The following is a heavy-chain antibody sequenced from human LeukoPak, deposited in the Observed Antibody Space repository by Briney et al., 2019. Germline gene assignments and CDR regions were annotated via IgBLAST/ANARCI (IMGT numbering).Heavy chain of an antibody. CDR1: GGTFRSYP. CDR3: ARDLTRYNWNEYVDWFDP. CDR2: IIPILGIA. V-gene: IGHV1-69*04. D-gene: IGHD1-1*01. Sequence: GASVKVSCQASGGTFRSYPISWVRQAPGQGLEWMGRIIPILGIANYAQKFQGRVTITADKSTSTAYMELSSLRSEDTGVYYCARDLTRYNWNEYVDWFDPWGQGTLVTVSS. J-gene: IGHJ5*02.